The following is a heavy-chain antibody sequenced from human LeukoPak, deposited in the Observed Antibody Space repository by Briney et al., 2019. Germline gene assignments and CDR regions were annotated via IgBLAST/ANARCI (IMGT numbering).Heavy chain of an antibody. Sequence: GGSLRLSCAASGSTFSSYVMSWVRQAPGKGLEWVSAISGSSVSTYHADSVKDRFTISRDNAKNSLYLQMNSLRAEDTAVYYCARDRGTRTPLWGQGTLVTASS. CDR3: ARDRGTRTPL. V-gene: IGHV3-23*01. J-gene: IGHJ4*02. D-gene: IGHD1-1*01. CDR2: ISGSSVST. CDR1: GSTFSSYV.